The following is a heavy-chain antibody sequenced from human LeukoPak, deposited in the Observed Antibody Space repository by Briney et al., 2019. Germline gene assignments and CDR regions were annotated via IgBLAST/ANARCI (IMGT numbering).Heavy chain of an antibody. CDR1: GYSFTSYW. V-gene: IGHV5-51*01. Sequence: GESLKISCKGSGYSFTSYWIGWVRQMPGKGLEWMGIIYPGDSDTRNSPSFQGQVTISADKSTSTAYLQWSSLKASDTAMYYCARSSDVDIVATNYFDYWGQGTLVTVSS. D-gene: IGHD5-12*01. J-gene: IGHJ4*02. CDR3: ARSSDVDIVATNYFDY. CDR2: IYPGDSDT.